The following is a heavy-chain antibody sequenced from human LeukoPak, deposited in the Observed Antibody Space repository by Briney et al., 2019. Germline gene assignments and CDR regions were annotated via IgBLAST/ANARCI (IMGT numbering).Heavy chain of an antibody. CDR1: GFTFSSYS. J-gene: IGHJ6*03. Sequence: KTGGSLRLSCAASGFTFSSYSMNWVRQAPGKGLEWVSSISSSSSYIYYADSVKGRFTISRDNAKNSLYLQMNSLRAEDTAVYYCARVGQLLWFGEPSDYHYMDVWGKGTTVTISS. D-gene: IGHD3-10*01. V-gene: IGHV3-21*01. CDR3: ARVGQLLWFGEPSDYHYMDV. CDR2: ISSSSSYI.